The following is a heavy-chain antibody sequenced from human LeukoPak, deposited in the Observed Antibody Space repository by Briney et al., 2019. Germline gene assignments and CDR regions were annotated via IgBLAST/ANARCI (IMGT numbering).Heavy chain of an antibody. CDR1: GGSIRGYY. CDR2: MYDSGSP. Sequence: SETLSLTCSVSGGSIRGYYWSWIRQPPGKALEWIGYMYDSGSPRYNPSLKSRVTISLDTSKKQFSLKLSSVTAADTAVYYCARARSGWEGGCFDHWGQGNLVTVSP. V-gene: IGHV4-59*01. D-gene: IGHD6-19*01. J-gene: IGHJ4*02. CDR3: ARARSGWEGGCFDH.